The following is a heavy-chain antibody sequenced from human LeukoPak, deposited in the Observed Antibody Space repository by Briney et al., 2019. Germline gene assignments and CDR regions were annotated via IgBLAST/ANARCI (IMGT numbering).Heavy chain of an antibody. D-gene: IGHD3-22*01. CDR1: GFTFSSYA. J-gene: IGHJ3*02. CDR2: ISGSGGST. CDR3: AKDAGITMIVVVINNDAFDI. Sequence: GGSLRLSCAASGFTFSSYAMSWVRQAPGKGLERVSAISGSGGSTYYADSVKGRFTISRDNSRNTLYLQMNSLRAEDTAVYYCAKDAGITMIVVVINNDAFDIWGQGTMVTVSS. V-gene: IGHV3-23*01.